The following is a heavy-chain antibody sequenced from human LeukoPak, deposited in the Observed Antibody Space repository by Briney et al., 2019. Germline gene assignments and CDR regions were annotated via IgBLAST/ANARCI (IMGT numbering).Heavy chain of an antibody. CDR1: GFTFSSYG. Sequence: AGGSLRLSCAASGFTFSSYGMHWVRQAPGKGLEWVAFIRYDGSNKYYADSVKGRFTISRDNSKNTLYLQMNSLRAEDTAVYYCAKDNYGYRSFCDYWGQGTLVTVSS. J-gene: IGHJ4*02. CDR3: AKDNYGYRSFCDY. V-gene: IGHV3-30*02. D-gene: IGHD3-10*01. CDR2: IRYDGSNK.